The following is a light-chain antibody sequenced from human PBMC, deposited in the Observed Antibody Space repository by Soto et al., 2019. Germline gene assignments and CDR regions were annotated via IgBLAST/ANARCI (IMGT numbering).Light chain of an antibody. CDR3: AAWDDSLRVVL. CDR1: SSNIGGYNY. Sequence: QSVLTQPPSASGTPGQRVTISCSGGSSNIGGYNYVYWYQQYPVTAPKLLVFGTNLRPSGVPDRFSASKSGTSGSLTISGLLSEDESDYYGAAWDDSLRVVLFGGGTKLTVL. CDR2: GTN. V-gene: IGLV1-47*02. J-gene: IGLJ2*01.